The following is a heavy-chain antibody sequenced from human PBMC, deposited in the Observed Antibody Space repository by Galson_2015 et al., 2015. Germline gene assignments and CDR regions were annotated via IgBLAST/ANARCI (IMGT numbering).Heavy chain of an antibody. CDR2: IRSTGGTV. J-gene: IGHJ6*02. V-gene: IGHV3-11*01. CDR3: VRFDIRHYEMDV. D-gene: IGHD3-9*01. Sequence: CMSLGCAGSGVTFSDSFMSWAGQAPGAGLVWVSYIRSTGGTVYYGDSVKGRFVVSRDHVQHSLYLQMTSLRVEDTAVYHCVRFDIRHYEMDVWGQGTPVTVSS. CDR1: GVTFSDSF.